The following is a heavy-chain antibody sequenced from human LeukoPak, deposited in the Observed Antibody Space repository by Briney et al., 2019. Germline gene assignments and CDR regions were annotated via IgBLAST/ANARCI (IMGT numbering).Heavy chain of an antibody. CDR3: ARDLTINYDFWSGYYRPNWFDP. V-gene: IGHV1-69*05. CDR1: GGIFSTYA. D-gene: IGHD3-3*01. CDR2: IIPIFGTA. Sequence: ASVKVSCKASGGIFSTYAISWVRQAPGQGLEWRGGIIPIFGTANYAQKFQGRVTITTDESTSTAYLELSSLRSEDTAVYYCARDLTINYDFWSGYYRPNWFDPWGQGTLVTVSS. J-gene: IGHJ5*02.